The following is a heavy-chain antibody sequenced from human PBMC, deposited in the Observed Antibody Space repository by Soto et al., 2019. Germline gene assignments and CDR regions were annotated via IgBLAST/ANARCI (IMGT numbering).Heavy chain of an antibody. Sequence: ASVKVSCKASGYTFISYSIHWVRQAPGQRLEWMGWINAGNGNTKYSQKFQGRVTITRDTSASTAYMELTSLRSEDTAVYYCARELQGLYYFDYWGQGTLVTVSS. CDR1: GYTFISYS. D-gene: IGHD2-15*01. CDR3: ARELQGLYYFDY. CDR2: INAGNGNT. V-gene: IGHV1-3*01. J-gene: IGHJ4*02.